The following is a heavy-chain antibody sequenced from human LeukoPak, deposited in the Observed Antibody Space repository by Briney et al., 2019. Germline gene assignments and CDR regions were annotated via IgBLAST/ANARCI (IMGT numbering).Heavy chain of an antibody. CDR3: ARTGGLYYDFWSGYSNDAFDI. CDR2: ISYDGSDK. CDR1: GFTFSNYG. J-gene: IGHJ3*02. Sequence: GGSLRLSSAASGFTFSNYGMHWVRQAPGKGLEWVAVISYDGSDKYYADSVKGPFTISRDNSKNTLYLQMNSLRAEDTAVYYCARTGGLYYDFWSGYSNDAFDIWGQGTMVTVSS. V-gene: IGHV3-30*03. D-gene: IGHD3-3*01.